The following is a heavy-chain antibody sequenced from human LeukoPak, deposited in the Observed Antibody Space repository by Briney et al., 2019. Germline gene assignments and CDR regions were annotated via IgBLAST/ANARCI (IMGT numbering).Heavy chain of an antibody. V-gene: IGHV3-23*01. CDR2: ISGSDDGT. CDR1: GFTFSTYA. Sequence: GGSLRLSCAASGFTFSTYAMSWVRQIPGKELEWVSAISGSDDGTYYADSVKGRFTISGDNSRDTLYLQMNTLRAEDTAVYFCAKSPVSSCRGSFCYPFDYWGQGNLVTVSS. D-gene: IGHD2-15*01. J-gene: IGHJ4*02. CDR3: AKSPVSSCRGSFCYPFDY.